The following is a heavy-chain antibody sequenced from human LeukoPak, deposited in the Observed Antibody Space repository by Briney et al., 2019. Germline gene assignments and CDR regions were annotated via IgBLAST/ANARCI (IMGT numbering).Heavy chain of an antibody. CDR2: ISSSSGYI. CDR1: GFTFSSYS. J-gene: IGHJ4*02. Sequence: GGSLRLSCAASGFTFSSYSMNWVRQAPGKGLEWVSSISSSSGYIYYADSVKGRFTISRDNAKNSLYLQMNSLRAEDTAVYYCARGDSSSWYYFDYWGQGTLVTVSS. V-gene: IGHV3-21*01. CDR3: ARGDSSSWYYFDY. D-gene: IGHD6-13*01.